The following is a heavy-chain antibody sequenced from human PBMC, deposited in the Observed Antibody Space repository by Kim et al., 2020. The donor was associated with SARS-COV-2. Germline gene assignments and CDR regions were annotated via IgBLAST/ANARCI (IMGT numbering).Heavy chain of an antibody. D-gene: IGHD3-3*01. J-gene: IGHJ4*02. V-gene: IGHV4-59*01. Sequence: SETLSLTCTVSGGSISSYFWSWIRQPPGKGLEWIGYIFYSGSTNYNPSLKSRVTISIDTSKNQFSLKLSSVTAADTAVYYCARDRRGYDFWSAYYTAAPYFDNWGQGTLVTVSS. CDR2: IFYSGST. CDR3: ARDRRGYDFWSAYYTAAPYFDN. CDR1: GGSISSYF.